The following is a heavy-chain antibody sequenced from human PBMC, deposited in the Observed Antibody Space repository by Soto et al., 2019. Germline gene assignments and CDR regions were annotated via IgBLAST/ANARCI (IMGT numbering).Heavy chain of an antibody. D-gene: IGHD3-9*01. CDR2: ISGSGGST. CDR1: GFTFSSYA. V-gene: IGHV3-23*01. CDR3: AKVGVRYFGPPI. J-gene: IGHJ4*02. Sequence: EVQLLESGGGLVQPGGSLRLSCAASGFTFSSYAMSWVRQAPGKGLEWVSAISGSGGSTYYADSVKGRFTISRDSSKNTLYLQMNSLRAEDTAVYYCAKVGVRYFGPPIWGQGTLVTVSS.